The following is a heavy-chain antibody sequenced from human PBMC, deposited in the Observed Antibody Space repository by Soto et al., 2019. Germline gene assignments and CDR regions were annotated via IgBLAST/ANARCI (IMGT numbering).Heavy chain of an antibody. CDR3: ARRGAGDCSSTSCYDYYYYMDV. CDR1: GYTFTSYG. J-gene: IGHJ6*03. V-gene: IGHV1-18*01. CDR2: ISAYNGNT. Sequence: ASVKVSCKASGYTFTSYGISWVRQAPGQGLEWMGWISAYNGNTNYAQKLQGRVTMTTDTSTSTAYMELRSLRSDDTAVYYCARRGAGDCSSTSCYDYYYYMDVWGKGTTVTVSS. D-gene: IGHD2-2*01.